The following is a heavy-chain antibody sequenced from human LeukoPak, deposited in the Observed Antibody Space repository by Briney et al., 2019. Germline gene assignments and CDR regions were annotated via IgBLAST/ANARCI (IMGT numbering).Heavy chain of an antibody. CDR1: GGSISRYY. J-gene: IGHJ3*02. D-gene: IGHD3-16*01. CDR3: ARYNIATPAYDAFDI. CDR2: IYYSGRP. Sequence: SEILSLTCTVSGGSISRYYWSWIRQPPGKGPEWIGDIYYSGRPNYNPSLRSGVPISVDTSRNQFSLKLSSVTAADTAVYYCARYNIATPAYDAFDIWGQGTMVTVSS. V-gene: IGHV4-59*08.